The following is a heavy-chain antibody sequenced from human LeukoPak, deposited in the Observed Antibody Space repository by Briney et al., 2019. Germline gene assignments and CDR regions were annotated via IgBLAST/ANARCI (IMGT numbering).Heavy chain of an antibody. V-gene: IGHV3-23*01. D-gene: IGHD2-2*01. CDR2: ISGSGGST. Sequence: GGSLRLSCAASGFTFSSYAMSWVRQVPGKGLEWVSVISGSGGSTYYADSVKGRFTISRDNSKNTLYLQMNSLRAEDTAVYFCAKCSTSCLNWFDPWGQGTLVTVSS. CDR3: AKCSTSCLNWFDP. J-gene: IGHJ5*02. CDR1: GFTFSSYA.